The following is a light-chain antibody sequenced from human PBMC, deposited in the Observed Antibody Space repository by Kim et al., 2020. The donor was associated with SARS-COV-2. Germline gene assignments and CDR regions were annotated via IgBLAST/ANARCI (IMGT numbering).Light chain of an antibody. CDR1: QSVSTN. J-gene: IGKJ2*01. CDR3: QQYNDWPPGDT. CDR2: GAS. V-gene: IGKV3-15*01. Sequence: SPGERATLSCRASQSVSTNLAWYQQKPGQAPRLLIYGASTRATDIPTRFSGSGSGTEFTLTISSLQSEDFAVYYCQQYNDWPPGDTFGQGTKLE.